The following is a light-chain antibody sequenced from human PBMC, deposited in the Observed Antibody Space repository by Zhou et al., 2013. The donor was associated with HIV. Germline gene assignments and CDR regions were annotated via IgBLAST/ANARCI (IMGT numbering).Light chain of an antibody. J-gene: IGKJ3*01. Sequence: DIQMTQSPSSLSASVGDRVTITCRASQSISTYLNWYQQKLGKAPKLLIYAASSLQSGVPSRFSGSGSGTDFTLTISSLQPEDFATYYCQQANNFPLTFGPGTKVDIK. CDR1: QSISTY. CDR2: AAS. V-gene: IGKV1-12*01. CDR3: QQANNFPLT.